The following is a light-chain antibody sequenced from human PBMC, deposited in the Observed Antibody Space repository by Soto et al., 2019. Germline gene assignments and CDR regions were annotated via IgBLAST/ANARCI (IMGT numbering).Light chain of an antibody. V-gene: IGKV1-39*01. Sequence: DIQVTQSPSSLSASIGERVTITCRASQTIDSYLIGYQQKPGKAPNRLLYGASTLQSGVPSRFSGSRSGTDFTLTISSLQPEDSATYYCQQSYSSPYTFGQGTKLEIK. CDR2: GAS. CDR3: QQSYSSPYT. J-gene: IGKJ2*01. CDR1: QTIDSY.